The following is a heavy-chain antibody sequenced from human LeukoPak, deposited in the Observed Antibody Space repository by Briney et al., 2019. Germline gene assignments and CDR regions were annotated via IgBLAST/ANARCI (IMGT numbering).Heavy chain of an antibody. J-gene: IGHJ4*02. V-gene: IGHV4-38-2*02. CDR1: GYSISSGYY. CDR2: IYHSGST. D-gene: IGHD6-13*01. CDR3: ARINAAAGPFDY. Sequence: PSETLSLTCTVSGYSISSGYYWGWIRQPPGKGLEWIGYIYHSGSTYYNPSLKSRVTISVDRSKNQFSLKLSSVTAADTAVYYCARINAAAGPFDYWGQGTLVTVSS.